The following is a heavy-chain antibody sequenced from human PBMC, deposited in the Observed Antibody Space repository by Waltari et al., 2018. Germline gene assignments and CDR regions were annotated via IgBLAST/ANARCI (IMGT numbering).Heavy chain of an antibody. Sequence: QLQLQESGPQLVKPSETLSLTCTVSGASLDNPTHYLGWVRPPPGKGLEWIGSIYYTGTTYYNPSLKSRMTISADTSKTQFSLRLSSVTAADTAVYYCARHINFWSGYYFDSWGQGTLVTVSS. CDR2: IYYTGTT. CDR3: ARHINFWSGYYFDS. D-gene: IGHD3-3*01. V-gene: IGHV4-39*01. CDR1: GASLDNPTHY. J-gene: IGHJ4*02.